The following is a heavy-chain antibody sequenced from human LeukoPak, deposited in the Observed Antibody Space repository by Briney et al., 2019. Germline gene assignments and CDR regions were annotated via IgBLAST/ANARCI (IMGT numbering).Heavy chain of an antibody. D-gene: IGHD2-21*01. J-gene: IGHJ4*02. Sequence: ASVEVSCKASGYTFTSYGISWVRQAPGQGLEWMGWINAYNDNANYAQKFQGRVTMTTDTSTSTAYMELRSLRSDDTAVFYCARAGGSYSPSDYWGQGTLVTVSS. CDR3: ARAGGSYSPSDY. CDR1: GYTFTSYG. CDR2: INAYNDNA. V-gene: IGHV1-18*01.